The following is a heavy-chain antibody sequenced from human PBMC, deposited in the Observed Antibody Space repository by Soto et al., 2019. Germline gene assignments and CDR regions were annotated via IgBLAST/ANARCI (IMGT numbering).Heavy chain of an antibody. Sequence: QVQLVQSGADVKTPGASVKVSCKASGYTFTDYYIHWLRQAPGQGLEWMGWLNPNSGGTTYAEKFQGRVTMTSDTSITTAYMELSRVGSDDTAVYYCARDDGQARDIFDIWGQGTMVTVSS. CDR3: ARDDGQARDIFDI. J-gene: IGHJ3*02. V-gene: IGHV1-2*02. CDR1: GYTFTDYY. D-gene: IGHD2-15*01. CDR2: LNPNSGGT.